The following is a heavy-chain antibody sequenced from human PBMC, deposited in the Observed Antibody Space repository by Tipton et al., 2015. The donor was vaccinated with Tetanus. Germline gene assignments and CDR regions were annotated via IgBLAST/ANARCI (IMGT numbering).Heavy chain of an antibody. CDR2: TSAYNGNT. J-gene: IGHJ6*02. D-gene: IGHD2-15*01. CDR1: GYTFTGYG. Sequence: QLVQSGAEVKKPGASVKVSCKASGYTFTGYGISWVRQAPGQGLEWMGWTSAYNGNTNYAQKLQGRVTMTTDTSTSTAYMELRSLRSDDTAVYYCARTLRSYYYYYGMDVWGQGTTVTVSS. V-gene: IGHV1-18*01. CDR3: ARTLRSYYYYYGMDV.